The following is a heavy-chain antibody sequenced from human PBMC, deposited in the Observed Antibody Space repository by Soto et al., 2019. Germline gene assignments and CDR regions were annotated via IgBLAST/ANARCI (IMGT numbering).Heavy chain of an antibody. J-gene: IGHJ5*02. CDR1: YYYISSRDD. D-gene: IGHD1-26*01. V-gene: IGHV4-38-2*01. Sequence: SVPHSLTWAVAYYYISSRDDWGWIRQPPGKGLEWIGSIYHSGSTYYNPSIKSRVTISVDTSKNQFSLKLSSVTAADTAVYYCATSSYSGRYIWFDPWGQGTLVTVSS. CDR3: ATSSYSGRYIWFDP. CDR2: IYHSGST.